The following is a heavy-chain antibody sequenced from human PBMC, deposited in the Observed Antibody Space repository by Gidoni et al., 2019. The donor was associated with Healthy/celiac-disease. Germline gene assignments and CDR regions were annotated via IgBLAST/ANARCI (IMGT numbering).Heavy chain of an antibody. CDR1: GFTFSSYA. J-gene: IGHJ6*02. V-gene: IGHV3-30*01. CDR3: ARAYEGMGIAARPGYYYYGMDV. CDR2: ISYDGSNK. D-gene: IGHD6-6*01. Sequence: QVQLVESGGGVVQPGRSLRRSCAASGFTFSSYAMPWVRQAPGKGLEWVAVISYDGSNKYYADSVKGRFTISRDNSKNTLYLQMNSLRAEDTAVYYCARAYEGMGIAARPGYYYYGMDVWGQGTTVTVSS.